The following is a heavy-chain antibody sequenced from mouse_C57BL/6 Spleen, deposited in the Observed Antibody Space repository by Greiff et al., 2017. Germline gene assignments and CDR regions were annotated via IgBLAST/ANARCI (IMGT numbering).Heavy chain of an antibody. CDR1: GYTFTDYN. Sequence: EVQLQQSGPELVKPGASVKMSCKASGYTFTDYNMHWVKQSHGKSLEWIGYINPNNGGTSYNQKFKGKATLTVHKSSSTAYMELRSLTSEDAAVYYCARGYYGSSYDWYFDVWGTGTTVTVSS. D-gene: IGHD1-1*01. J-gene: IGHJ1*03. CDR2: INPNNGGT. V-gene: IGHV1-22*01. CDR3: ARGYYGSSYDWYFDV.